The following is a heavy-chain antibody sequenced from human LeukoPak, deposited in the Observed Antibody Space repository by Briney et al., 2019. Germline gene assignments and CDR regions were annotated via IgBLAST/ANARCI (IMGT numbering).Heavy chain of an antibody. CDR2: ISYDGSNK. D-gene: IGHD3-3*01. J-gene: IGHJ4*02. CDR1: GFTFSSYG. CDR3: ARDGGYDFWSGYYQDY. V-gene: IGHV3-30*03. Sequence: GGSLRLSCAASGFTFSSYGMHWVRQAPGKGLEWVAVISYDGSNKYYADSVKGRFTISRDNSKNTLYLQMNSLRAEDTAVYYCARDGGYDFWSGYYQDYWGQGTLVTVSS.